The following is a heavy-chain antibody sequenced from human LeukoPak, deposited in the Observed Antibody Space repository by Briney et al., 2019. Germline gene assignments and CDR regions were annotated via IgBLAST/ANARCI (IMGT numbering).Heavy chain of an antibody. CDR3: ARSLKWNLVGFDY. J-gene: IGHJ4*02. Sequence: PGGSLRLSCAASGFAFSSYAINWVRQAPGKGLQWVLVINNSGTSTFYAGSVKGRFTISRDNSRNTLYLQMSSLRGEDTALYFCARSLKWNLVGFDYWGQGTLVTVSS. V-gene: IGHV3-23*05. CDR2: INNSGTST. CDR1: GFAFSSYA. D-gene: IGHD1-1*01.